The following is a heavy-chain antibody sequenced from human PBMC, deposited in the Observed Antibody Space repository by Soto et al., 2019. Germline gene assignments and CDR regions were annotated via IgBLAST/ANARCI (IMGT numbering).Heavy chain of an antibody. Sequence: QVQLVQSGAEVKKPGSSVNVSCRASGGTFTSYTFSWVRQAPGQGLEWMGRIVPVLGIANYAQKFQGRVTITADRSTSTAYMELSSLRSEDTAVYYCERVMGKLGPFDYWGQGTLVTVSS. CDR3: ERVMGKLGPFDY. CDR1: GGTFTSYT. V-gene: IGHV1-69*02. CDR2: IVPVLGIA. D-gene: IGHD1-26*01. J-gene: IGHJ4*02.